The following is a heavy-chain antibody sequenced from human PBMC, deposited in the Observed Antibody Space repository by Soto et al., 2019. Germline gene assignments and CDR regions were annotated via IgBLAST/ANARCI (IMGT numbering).Heavy chain of an antibody. V-gene: IGHV3-23*01. D-gene: IGHD1-26*01. CDR3: AKQQMGVIRALDY. CDR2: IRETGNT. J-gene: IGHJ4*02. CDR1: GFTFSNYA. Sequence: EVQILQSGGGLELPGGSLRLSCAASGFTFSNYAMSWIRQAPGKGLEWVSTIRETGNTYYADSVRGRFATSRDNSENTLYLQMSSLRAEDTAVYYCAKQQMGVIRALDYWGQGTLVTVSS.